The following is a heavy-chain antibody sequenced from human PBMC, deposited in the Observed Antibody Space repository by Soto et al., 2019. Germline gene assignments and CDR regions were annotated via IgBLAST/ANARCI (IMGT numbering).Heavy chain of an antibody. D-gene: IGHD4-17*01. CDR3: AKGGVYGNYYYGMDV. Sequence: LRLSCAASGFTFSSYAMSWVRQAPGKGLEWVSAISGSGGSTYYADSVKGRFTISRDNSKNTLYLQMNSLRAEDTAVYYCAKGGVYGNYYYGMDVWGQGTTVTVSS. CDR1: GFTFSSYA. V-gene: IGHV3-23*01. CDR2: ISGSGGST. J-gene: IGHJ6*01.